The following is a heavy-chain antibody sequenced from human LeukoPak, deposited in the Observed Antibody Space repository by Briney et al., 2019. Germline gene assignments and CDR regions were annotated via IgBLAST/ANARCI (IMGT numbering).Heavy chain of an antibody. J-gene: IGHJ4*02. CDR2: IYSGGST. V-gene: IGHV3-66*01. CDR3: ARGPSGYHNP. D-gene: IGHD5-12*01. CDR1: EFSVGSNY. Sequence: GGSLRLSCAASEFSVGSNYMTWVREAPGEGLEWVSLIYSGGSTYYADSVTGRFTISRDNCKNTLYLQMNSLRAEDPAVYYCARGPSGYHNPGGQGTLVPVPS.